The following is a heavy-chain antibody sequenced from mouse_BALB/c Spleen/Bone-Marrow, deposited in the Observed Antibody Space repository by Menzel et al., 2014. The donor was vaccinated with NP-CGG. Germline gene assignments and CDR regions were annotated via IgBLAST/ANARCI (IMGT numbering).Heavy chain of an antibody. J-gene: IGHJ3*01. CDR1: GYTFTSYV. V-gene: IGHV1-14*01. Sequence: VQLQQSGPELVKPGASVKMSCKASGYTFTSYVMHWVKQKPGQGLEWIGYIIPYNDGTNYNEKFKGKATLTSDKSSSTAYMELSSLTSEDSAVYYCAGPYYYGSSGDSWFAYWGQGTLVTVSA. D-gene: IGHD1-1*01. CDR3: AGPYYYGSSGDSWFAY. CDR2: IIPYNDGT.